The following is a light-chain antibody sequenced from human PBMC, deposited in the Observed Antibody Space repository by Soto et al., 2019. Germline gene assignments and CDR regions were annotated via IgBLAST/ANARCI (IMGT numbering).Light chain of an antibody. CDR1: QIITSN. CDR3: QQYHKWPIT. V-gene: IGKV3-15*01. CDR2: RAS. Sequence: IVMTQSPATLSVSPGEGATLCCRASQIITSNLAWYRHKPGQAPRLLIYRASTRAAGLPDRFSGSGSGIEFTLTISSLQSEDFAVYYCQQYHKWPITFGQGTRLEI. J-gene: IGKJ5*01.